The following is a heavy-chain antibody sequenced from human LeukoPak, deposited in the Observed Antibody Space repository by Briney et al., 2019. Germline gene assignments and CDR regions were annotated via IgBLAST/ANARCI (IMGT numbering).Heavy chain of an antibody. J-gene: IGHJ6*02. CDR2: IRYDGSNK. D-gene: IGHD6-13*01. CDR1: GFTFSSYG. CDR3: ANDAAQQQLSNLFYGMDV. Sequence: GGSLRLSGAASGFTFSSYGMHWVRQAPGKGLEWVAVIRYDGSNKYYADSVKGRFTISRDNSKNTLYLQMNSLRAEDTAVYFCANDAAQQQLSNLFYGMDVWGQGTTVTVSS. V-gene: IGHV3-30*02.